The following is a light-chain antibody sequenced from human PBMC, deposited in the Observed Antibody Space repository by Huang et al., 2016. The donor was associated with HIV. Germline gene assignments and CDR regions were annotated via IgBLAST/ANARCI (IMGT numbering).Light chain of an antibody. V-gene: IGKV3-11*01. J-gene: IGKJ1*01. Sequence: EVVLTQSPATLSLSPGERATLSCRASQSVSNSLAWFQQRPGQAPRLLIYDGSIRATGIPARFSGGGSGTDFTLTISSLEPEDFAVYYCQQRTDWPPWTFGQGTKVEIK. CDR3: QQRTDWPPWT. CDR2: DGS. CDR1: QSVSNS.